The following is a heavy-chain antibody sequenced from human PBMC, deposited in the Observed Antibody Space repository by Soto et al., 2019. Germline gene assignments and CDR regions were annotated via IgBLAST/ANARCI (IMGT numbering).Heavy chain of an antibody. CDR3: ARARDGYSYGDFDF. V-gene: IGHV3-48*02. D-gene: IGHD5-18*01. CDR1: GFTFTTDS. CDR2: ISSTSTTI. J-gene: IGHJ4*02. Sequence: GGSLRLSCAASGFTFTTDSMVWVRQAPGKGLEWVSYISSTSTTIKYAGSVEGRFSISRDSAKNSLHLQMNSLRHEDTAIYYCARARDGYSYGDFDFWGQGTLVTVSS.